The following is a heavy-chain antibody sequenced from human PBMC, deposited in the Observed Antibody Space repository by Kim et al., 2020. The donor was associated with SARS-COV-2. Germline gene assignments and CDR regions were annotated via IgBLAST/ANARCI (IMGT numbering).Heavy chain of an antibody. D-gene: IGHD6-6*01. CDR2: IKQDGSEK. J-gene: IGHJ4*02. CDR1: GFTFSRYW. CDR3: ARDVVQTDN. Sequence: GGSLRLSCAASGFTFSRYWMSWVRQAPGKGLEWVANIKQDGSEKYYVDSVKGRFTISRDNAKNSLYLQMNSLRAEDTAVYYCARDVVQTDNWGQGTLVTVSS. V-gene: IGHV3-7*01.